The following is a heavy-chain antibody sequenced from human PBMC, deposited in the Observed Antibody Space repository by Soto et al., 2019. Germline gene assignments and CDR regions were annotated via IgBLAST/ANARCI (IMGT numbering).Heavy chain of an antibody. J-gene: IGHJ6*02. CDR2: ISSSSSTI. V-gene: IGHV3-48*02. CDR1: GFTFSSYS. CDR3: ARVMLLRFLEWLSDNHSYYYYYGMDV. Sequence: GGSLRLSCAASGFTFSSYSMNWVRQAPGKGLEWVSYISSSSSTIYYADSVKGRFTISRDNAKNSLYLQMNSLRDEDTAVYYCARVMLLRFLEWLSDNHSYYYYYGMDVWGQGTTVTVSS. D-gene: IGHD3-3*01.